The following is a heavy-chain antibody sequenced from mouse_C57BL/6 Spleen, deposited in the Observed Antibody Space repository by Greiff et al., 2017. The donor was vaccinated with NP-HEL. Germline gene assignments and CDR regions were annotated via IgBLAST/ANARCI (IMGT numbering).Heavy chain of an antibody. Sequence: QVQLQQPGAELVKPGASVKLSCKASGYTFTSYWMHWVKQRPGQGLEWIGMIHPNSGSTNYNEKFKSKVTLTVDKSSSTAYMQPTSRTSEDSAVYYCARGERETTEYFDVWSKGTTVTVSS. CDR3: ARGERETTEYFDV. V-gene: IGHV1-64*01. CDR2: IHPNSGST. CDR1: GYTFTSYW. J-gene: IGHJ1*03. D-gene: IGHD1-1*01.